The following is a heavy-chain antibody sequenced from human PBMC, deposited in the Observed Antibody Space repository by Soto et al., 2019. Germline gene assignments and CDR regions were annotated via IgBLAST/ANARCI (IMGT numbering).Heavy chain of an antibody. CDR3: AREDSCGWDTFDY. CDR2: LSAYNGNT. CDR1: GYTFTSYG. V-gene: IGHV1-18*01. Sequence: ASVKVSCNASGYTFTSYGISWVRPAPGQGLEWMGWLSAYNGNTNYAQKLQGRVTMTTDTSTSTAYMELRSLRSDDTAVYYCAREDSCGWDTFDYWGQGTLVTVSS. D-gene: IGHD6-19*01. J-gene: IGHJ4*02.